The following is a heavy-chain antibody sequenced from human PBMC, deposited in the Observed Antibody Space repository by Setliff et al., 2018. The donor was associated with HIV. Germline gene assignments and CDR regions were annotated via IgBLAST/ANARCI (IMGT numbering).Heavy chain of an antibody. D-gene: IGHD3-10*01. Sequence: SVKVSCKASGGAYPTFAFNWVRQAPGQGLEWMGGIIPIYGTANYAQRFLGRATITADGSTSTMELTSLTSEDTAVYYRASDSPTARFEEVSEHFYFYMDVWGRGTTVTVSS. V-gene: IGHV1-69*13. CDR1: GGAYPTFA. J-gene: IGHJ6*03. CDR2: IIPIYGTA. CDR3: ASDSPTARFEEVSEHFYFYMDV.